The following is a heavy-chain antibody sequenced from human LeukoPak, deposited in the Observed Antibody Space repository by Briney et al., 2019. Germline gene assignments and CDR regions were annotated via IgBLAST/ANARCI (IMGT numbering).Heavy chain of an antibody. Sequence: SETLSLTCTVSGSSISSYYWSWLRQPPGKGLEWIGYIYYSGSTTYNPSLKSRVTMSVDTSNNQFSLKLSSVTAADTAVYYCATIINITMIDNYYMDVWGKGTTVTVSS. CDR1: GSSISSYY. D-gene: IGHD3-22*01. J-gene: IGHJ6*03. V-gene: IGHV4-59*01. CDR2: IYYSGST. CDR3: ATIINITMIDNYYMDV.